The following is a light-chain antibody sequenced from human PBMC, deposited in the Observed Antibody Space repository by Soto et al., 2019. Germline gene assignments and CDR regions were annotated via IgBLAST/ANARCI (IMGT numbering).Light chain of an antibody. CDR3: LQDYTYPRT. J-gene: IGKJ1*01. CDR1: EGIRND. Sequence: ATQLTQSPSPLSLSVGDRVNITWRASEGIRNDLAWYQQRPGAAPKLLIFASSNLQTGVPSRFRGSGSGTDFTLTISSLLPDDFATYYCLQDYTYPRTFGQGTKVDIK. CDR2: ASS. V-gene: IGKV1-6*02.